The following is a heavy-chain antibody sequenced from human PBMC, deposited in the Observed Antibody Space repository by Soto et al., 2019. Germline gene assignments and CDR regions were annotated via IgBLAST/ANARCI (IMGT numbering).Heavy chain of an antibody. CDR1: GATISSFF. J-gene: IGHJ6*01. D-gene: IGHD7-27*01. Sequence: SETRSLTFSVSGATISSFFCHWLRQPSGKDMEWFGYVYVSDYTRYNSSLKNRVTISLDTSKSQFYMRLNSVTAADTAVYYCASSAGHPGDFFYYNGMDVWGLGTTVTVS. CDR2: VYVSDYT. V-gene: IGHV4-59*01. CDR3: ASSAGHPGDFFYYNGMDV.